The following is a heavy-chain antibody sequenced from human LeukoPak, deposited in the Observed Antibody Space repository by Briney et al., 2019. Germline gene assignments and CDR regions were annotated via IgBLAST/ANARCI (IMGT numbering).Heavy chain of an antibody. CDR2: ISSSSSTI. CDR3: ERESIGGDYYDSSGYYWTDY. D-gene: IGHD3-22*01. CDR1: GFTFSSYS. Sequence: PGGSLRLSCAASGFTFSSYSMNWVRQAPGKGLEWVSYISSSSSTIYYADSVKGRFTISRDNAKNSLYLQMNSLRAEDTAVYYCERESIGGDYYDSSGYYWTDYWGQGTLVTVSS. J-gene: IGHJ4*02. V-gene: IGHV3-48*04.